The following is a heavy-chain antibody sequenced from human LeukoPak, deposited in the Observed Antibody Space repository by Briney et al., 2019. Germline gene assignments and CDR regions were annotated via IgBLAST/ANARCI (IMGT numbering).Heavy chain of an antibody. Sequence: GGSLRLSCAASGFTFSSYAMSWVRQAPGKGLEWVSAISGSGGSTYYADSVKGRFTISRDNSKNTLYLQMNSLRAEDTAVYYCAKDQGIGRFLEWSFDYWGQGTLVTVSS. CDR2: ISGSGGST. V-gene: IGHV3-23*01. J-gene: IGHJ4*02. CDR3: AKDQGIGRFLEWSFDY. CDR1: GFTFSSYA. D-gene: IGHD3-3*01.